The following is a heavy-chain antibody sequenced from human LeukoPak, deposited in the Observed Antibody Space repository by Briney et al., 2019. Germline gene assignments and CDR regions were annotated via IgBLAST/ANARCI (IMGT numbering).Heavy chain of an antibody. CDR2: IYSGGST. D-gene: IGHD6-13*01. V-gene: IGHV3-66*01. Sequence: GGSLRLSCAASGFTVSSNYMSWVRQAPGKGLEWVSVIYSGGSTYYADSVKGRFTISRDNSKNTLYLQMNSLRAEDTAVYYCARGLYSGSWYFDYWGQGTLVTVSS. CDR1: GFTVSSNY. J-gene: IGHJ4*02. CDR3: ARGLYSGSWYFDY.